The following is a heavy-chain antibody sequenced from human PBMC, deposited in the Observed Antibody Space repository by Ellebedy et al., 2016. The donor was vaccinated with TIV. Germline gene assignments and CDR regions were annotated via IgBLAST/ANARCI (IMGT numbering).Heavy chain of an antibody. CDR3: ARAFLRGDYGVDY. CDR1: GFTFRSHW. Sequence: PGGSLRLSCAASGFTFRSHWMSWLRQTPGQALEWVANIKQYGSEKHYVDSVKGRFTISRDNAKNSLYLQMTSLRAEDMAVYHCARAFLRGDYGVDYWGQGTLVTVSS. V-gene: IGHV3-7*03. CDR2: IKQYGSEK. J-gene: IGHJ4*02. D-gene: IGHD4-17*01.